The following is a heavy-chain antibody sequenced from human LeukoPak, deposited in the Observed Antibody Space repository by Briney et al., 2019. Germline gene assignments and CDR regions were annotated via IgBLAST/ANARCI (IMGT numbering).Heavy chain of an antibody. CDR1: GFTFSSSW. V-gene: IGHV3-74*01. CDR2: IKTDGSTT. D-gene: IGHD2-2*01. Sequence: QPGGSLRLSCAVSGFTFSSSWMHWVRQAPGKGLVWVSHIKTDGSTTAYADSVKGRFTISRDNAKNTLYLQMNSLRAEDTGVYYCARANQQLPRSTPDYWGQGTLVTVSS. J-gene: IGHJ4*02. CDR3: ARANQQLPRSTPDY.